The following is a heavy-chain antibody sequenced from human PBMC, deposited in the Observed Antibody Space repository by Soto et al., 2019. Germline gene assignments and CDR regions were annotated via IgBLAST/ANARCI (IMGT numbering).Heavy chain of an antibody. V-gene: IGHV3-23*01. CDR1: GFTFSSYA. CDR2: ISGSGGST. D-gene: IGHD2-15*01. Sequence: EVQLLESGGGLVQPGGSLRLSCAASGFTFSSYAMSWVRQAPGKGLEWVSAISGSGGSTYCADSVKGRFTISRDNSKNTLYLQMNSLRAEDTAVYYCAKDRKVVVAATPHYWGQGTLVTVSS. CDR3: AKDRKVVVAATPHY. J-gene: IGHJ4*02.